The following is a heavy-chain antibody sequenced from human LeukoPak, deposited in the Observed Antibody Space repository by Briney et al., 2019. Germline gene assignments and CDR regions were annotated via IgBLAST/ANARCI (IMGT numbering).Heavy chain of an antibody. CDR3: AKANRYYYDTTGCADY. D-gene: IGHD3-22*01. V-gene: IGHV3-30*18. CDR1: GFTFSSYG. CDR2: ISYDGSNE. Sequence: PGGSLRLSCAASGFTFSSYGMHWVRQAPGKGLEWVAIISYDGSNECYADSVKGRFTISRDNSKNTLYLQMNSLRAEDTAVYYCAKANRYYYDTTGCADYWGQGTLVTVSS. J-gene: IGHJ4*02.